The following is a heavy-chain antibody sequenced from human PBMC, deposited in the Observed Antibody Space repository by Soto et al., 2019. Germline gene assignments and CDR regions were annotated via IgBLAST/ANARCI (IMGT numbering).Heavy chain of an antibody. J-gene: IGHJ3*02. CDR1: GGTLSDHG. D-gene: IGHD3-10*01. V-gene: IGHV1-69*06. CDR3: ARGVYGSGNYYTGPSAFDI. Sequence: QVQLEQSGAEVKKPGSSVKVSCKASGGTLSDHGVAWLRQAPGQGLEWMGGTIPVFNTAKYAQKFQGRVTVTADKFTNTAYMELSSVRSEYTAFYFWARGVYGSGNYYTGPSAFDIWGQGTMVIVSS. CDR2: TIPVFNTA.